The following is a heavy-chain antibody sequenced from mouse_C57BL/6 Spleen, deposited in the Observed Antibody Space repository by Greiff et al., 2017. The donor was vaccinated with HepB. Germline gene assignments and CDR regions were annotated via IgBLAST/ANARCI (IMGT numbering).Heavy chain of an antibody. Sequence: PIQGLEWIGNIDPSDSETHYNQKFKDKATLTVDKSSSTAYMQLSSLTSEDSAVYYCARDWLDYWGQGTTLTVSS. J-gene: IGHJ2*01. V-gene: IGHV1-52*01. CDR2: IDPSDSET. CDR3: ARDWLDY. D-gene: IGHD4-1*01.